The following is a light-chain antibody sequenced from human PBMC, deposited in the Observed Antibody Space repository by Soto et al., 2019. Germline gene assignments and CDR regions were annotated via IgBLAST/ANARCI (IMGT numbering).Light chain of an antibody. V-gene: IGKV1-12*02. CDR1: QGFGSW. J-gene: IGKJ2*01. CDR2: AAS. CDR3: QQANSFPYT. Sequence: DIPMTQSPSSVSASVGDRVTITCRASQGFGSWVAWYQQKPGKAPKILIYAASRLQSGVPSRFSGTASGTEFTLAISSLESEDFATYYCQQANSFPYTFGQGTHLEIK.